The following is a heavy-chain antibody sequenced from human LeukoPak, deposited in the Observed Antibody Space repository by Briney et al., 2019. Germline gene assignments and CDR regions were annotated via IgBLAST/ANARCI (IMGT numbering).Heavy chain of an antibody. V-gene: IGHV4-30-2*01. CDR3: ARGHPNLDY. J-gene: IGHJ4*02. Sequence: SETLSLTCAVSGGSISSGGYSWSWIRQPPGKGLEWIGNIYHSGSTYYNPSLKSRVTISVDRSKNHFSLKLSFVTAADTAVYYCARGHPNLDYWGQGTLVTVSS. CDR2: IYHSGST. D-gene: IGHD1-14*01. CDR1: GGSISSGGYS.